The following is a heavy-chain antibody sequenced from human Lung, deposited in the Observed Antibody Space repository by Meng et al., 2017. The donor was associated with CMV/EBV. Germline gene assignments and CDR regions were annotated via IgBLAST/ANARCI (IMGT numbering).Heavy chain of an antibody. J-gene: IGHJ4*02. CDR3: ARVGGCSGGGCYHRLFDY. D-gene: IGHD2-15*01. CDR2: INHSGST. Sequence: VTKMGPGLLKPSETLPLTCAVSCGSFSGYYWSWIRQTPGKGLEWIGEINHSGSTNYSPSLKSRVTISVDTSKNQFSLKLNSVTAADTAVYYCARVGGCSGGGCYHRLFDYWGQGTLVTVSS. CDR1: CGSFSGYY. V-gene: IGHV4-34*01.